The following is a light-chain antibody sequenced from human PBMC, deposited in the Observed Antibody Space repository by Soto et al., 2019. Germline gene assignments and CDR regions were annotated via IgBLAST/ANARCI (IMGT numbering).Light chain of an antibody. CDR2: GAS. J-gene: IGKJ5*01. V-gene: IGKV1-39*01. CDR1: QGIRND. Sequence: DIQMTQSPSSLSASVGDRVTISCRASQGIRNDLGWYQQKPGKATKLMMYGASYLKSGVPTRFSGSGSGTDFTLTISSLQPEDFAVYYCQQTYTTHEITFGQGTRLEIK. CDR3: QQTYTTHEIT.